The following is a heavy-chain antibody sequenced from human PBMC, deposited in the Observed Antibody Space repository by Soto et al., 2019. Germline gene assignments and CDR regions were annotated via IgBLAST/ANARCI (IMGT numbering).Heavy chain of an antibody. D-gene: IGHD5-18*01. CDR1: GYTLTRYY. J-gene: IGHJ6*02. CDR2: MNPNSGNT. CDR3: ARSERGSYGYVWRTYYYYGMDV. Sequence: GAPMEGSSKASGYTLTRYYINLGGQAPRQRVWWMGWMNPNSGNTGYAQKFQGRVTMTRNTSISTAYMELSSLRSEDTAVYYCARSERGSYGYVWRTYYYYGMDVWGQGTTVTVSS. V-gene: IGHV1-8*01.